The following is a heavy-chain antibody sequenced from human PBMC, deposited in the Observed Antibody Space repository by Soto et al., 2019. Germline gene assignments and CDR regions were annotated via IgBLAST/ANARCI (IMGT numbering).Heavy chain of an antibody. V-gene: IGHV3-23*01. D-gene: IGHD2-15*01. CDR2: ISGSGGTT. CDR3: AKTSGGYCSGGSCYEVDY. Sequence: GGSLRLSCAASGFTFSSYAMSWVRQAPGKGLEWVSAISGSGGTTYYADSVKGRFTISRDNSKNTLYLQMNSLRAEDTAVYYCAKTSGGYCSGGSCYEVDYWGQGTLVTVSS. J-gene: IGHJ4*02. CDR1: GFTFSSYA.